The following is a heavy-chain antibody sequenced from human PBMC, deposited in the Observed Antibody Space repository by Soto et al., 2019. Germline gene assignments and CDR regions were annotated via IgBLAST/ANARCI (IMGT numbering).Heavy chain of an antibody. Sequence: SETLSLTCDVSGVSISSGNWWSWVRQPPGKGLEWIAEVYNDGSANYHPSLESRATISVDRSKNQFSLRLRSVTAADTGKYYCARLVYDSRLNYLYFDHWGQGTLVTVSS. CDR3: ARLVYDSRLNYLYFDH. CDR1: GVSISSGNW. D-gene: IGHD3-22*01. V-gene: IGHV4-4*02. J-gene: IGHJ4*02. CDR2: VYNDGSA.